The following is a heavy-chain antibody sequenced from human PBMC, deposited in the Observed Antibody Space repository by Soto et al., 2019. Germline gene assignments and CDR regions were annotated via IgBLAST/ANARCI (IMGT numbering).Heavy chain of an antibody. J-gene: IGHJ6*03. CDR1: GFTFSSYG. D-gene: IGHD4-17*01. CDR2: MSYDGSHE. Sequence: QVQLVESGGGVVQPGRSLRLSCAASGFTFSSYGMHWVRQAPGKGLEWVAVMSYDGSHEYYADSVKGRFTISGDNSKNTLDLQINSLRGDDTAVYSCAKGDYGDYNYFYCMDVWGKGTTVTVSS. V-gene: IGHV3-30*18. CDR3: AKGDYGDYNYFYCMDV.